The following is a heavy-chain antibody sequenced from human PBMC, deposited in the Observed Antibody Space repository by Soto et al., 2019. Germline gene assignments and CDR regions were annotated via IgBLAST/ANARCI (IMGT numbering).Heavy chain of an antibody. CDR3: ARKRSSSHLTSFLVRLYYYMDV. J-gene: IGHJ6*03. CDR2: ISSSSSYI. CDR1: GFTFSSYS. Sequence: GGSLRLSCAASGFTFSSYSMNWVRQAPGKGLEWVSSISSSSSYIYYADSVKGRFTISRDNAKNSLYLQMNSLRAEDTAVYYCARKRSSSHLTSFLVRLYYYMDVWGKGTTVTVSS. V-gene: IGHV3-21*01. D-gene: IGHD6-13*01.